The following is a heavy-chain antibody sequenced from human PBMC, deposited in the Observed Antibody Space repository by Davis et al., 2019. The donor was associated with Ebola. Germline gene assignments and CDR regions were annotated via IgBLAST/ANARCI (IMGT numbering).Heavy chain of an antibody. Sequence: GESLKISCAASGFTFSSYAMHWVRQAPGKGLEWVAVISYDGSNKYYADSVKGRFTISRDNSKNTLYLQMNSLRAEDTAVYYCAREVAVAGFYYYGMDVWGQGTTVTVSS. V-gene: IGHV3-30-3*01. CDR1: GFTFSSYA. J-gene: IGHJ6*02. D-gene: IGHD6-19*01. CDR3: AREVAVAGFYYYGMDV. CDR2: ISYDGSNK.